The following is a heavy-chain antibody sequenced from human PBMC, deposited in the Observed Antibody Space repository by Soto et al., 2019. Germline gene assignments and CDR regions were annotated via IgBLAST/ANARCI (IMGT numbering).Heavy chain of an antibody. J-gene: IGHJ3*02. CDR3: ATGVVVVAATPVNGAFDI. V-gene: IGHV1-24*01. CDR2: FDPEDGET. Sequence: ASVKVSCKVSGYTLTELSMHWVRQAPGKGLEWMGGFDPEDGETIYAQKFQGRVTMTEDTSTDTAYMELSSLRSEDTAVYYCATGVVVVAATPVNGAFDIWGQGTMVT. CDR1: GYTLTELS. D-gene: IGHD2-15*01.